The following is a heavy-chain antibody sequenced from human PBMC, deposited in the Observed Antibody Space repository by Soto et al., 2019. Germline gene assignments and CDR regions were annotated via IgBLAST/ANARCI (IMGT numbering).Heavy chain of an antibody. CDR2: ISITTNYI. CDR3: ARESEDLTSNFDY. CDR1: GFTFTRYS. J-gene: IGHJ4*02. Sequence: GVLRLSCAASGFTFTRYSMNWVRQAPGKGLEWVSSISITTNYIYYGDSMKGRFTISRDNAKNSLYLEMNSLRAEDTAVYYCARESEDLTSNFDYWGQGTLVTVSS. V-gene: IGHV3-21*06.